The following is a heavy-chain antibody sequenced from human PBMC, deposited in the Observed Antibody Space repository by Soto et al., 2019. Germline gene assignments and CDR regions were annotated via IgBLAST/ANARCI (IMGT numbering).Heavy chain of an antibody. V-gene: IGHV1-69*01. D-gene: IGHD6-13*01. CDR3: ARDRPGIAAAGRSHKAAPHNYYGMDV. Sequence: QVQLVQSGAEVKKPGSSVKVSCKASGGNFSSYAISWVRQAPGQGLEWMGGIIPIFGTANYAQKFQGRVTITADEYTSTAYMEVSSLRSEGTAVYYCARDRPGIAAAGRSHKAAPHNYYGMDVWGQGTTVTVSS. CDR2: IIPIFGTA. J-gene: IGHJ6*02. CDR1: GGNFSSYA.